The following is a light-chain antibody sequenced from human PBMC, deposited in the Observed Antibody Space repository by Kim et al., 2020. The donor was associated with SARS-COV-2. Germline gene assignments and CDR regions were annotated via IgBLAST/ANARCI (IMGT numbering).Light chain of an antibody. J-gene: IGLJ2*01. Sequence: PGGPVILACGTSTGAVGVGHYSHWYQQRPGQAPRTLIYDTSKKQSSTPDRFSGSLLGGKAALTLSDAQPEDEADYYCLLSYSGTRVFGGGTQLTVL. V-gene: IGLV7-46*01. CDR3: LLSYSGTRV. CDR2: DTS. CDR1: TGAVGVGHY.